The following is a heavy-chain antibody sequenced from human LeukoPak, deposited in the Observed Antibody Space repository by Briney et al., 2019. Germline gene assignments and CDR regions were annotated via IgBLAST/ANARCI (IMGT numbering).Heavy chain of an antibody. V-gene: IGHV3-66*02. CDR3: ARAHYDFWSGYQYNLWFDP. Sequence: PGGSLRLSCAASGFPVSSNYMSWVRQAPGKGLEWVSFIYSGGSTYYADSVKGRFTISRDNSKNTLYLQMNSLRAEDTAVYYCARAHYDFWSGYQYNLWFDPWGQGTLVTVSS. CDR1: GFPVSSNY. J-gene: IGHJ5*02. D-gene: IGHD3-3*01. CDR2: IYSGGST.